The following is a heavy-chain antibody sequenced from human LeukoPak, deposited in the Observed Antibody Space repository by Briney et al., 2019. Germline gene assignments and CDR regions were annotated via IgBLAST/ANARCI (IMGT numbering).Heavy chain of an antibody. CDR3: ARGGGYCSGGSCYLGREYYYYGMDV. CDR1: GGSFSGYY. Sequence: SETLSLTCAVYGGSFSGYYWSWIRQPPGQGLEWIGEINHSGSTNYNPSLKSRVTISVDTSKNQFSLKLSSVTAADTAVYYCARGGGYCSGGSCYLGREYYYYGMDVWGQGTTVTVSS. CDR2: INHSGST. D-gene: IGHD2-15*01. J-gene: IGHJ6*02. V-gene: IGHV4-34*01.